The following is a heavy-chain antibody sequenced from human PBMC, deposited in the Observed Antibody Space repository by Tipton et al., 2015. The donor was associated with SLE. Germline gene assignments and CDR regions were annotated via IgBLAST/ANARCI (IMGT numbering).Heavy chain of an antibody. CDR3: AREGAIRGLIWRNWFDP. V-gene: IGHV4-4*07. Sequence: TLSLTCTVSGGSISSDYWSWIRQPAGKGLEWIGHIYTSGSTKFNPSLKSRVTMSVDTSKNQFSLNLSSVTAADTAVYYCAREGAIRGLIWRNWFDPWGQGILVTVSS. D-gene: IGHD3-10*01. CDR2: IYTSGST. J-gene: IGHJ5*02. CDR1: GGSISSDY.